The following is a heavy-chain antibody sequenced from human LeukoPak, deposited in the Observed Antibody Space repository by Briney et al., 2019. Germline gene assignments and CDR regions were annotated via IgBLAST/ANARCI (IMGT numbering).Heavy chain of an antibody. V-gene: IGHV3-49*03. CDR2: IRSKAYGGTT. J-gene: IGHJ4*02. CDR1: GFTFCDYA. CDR3: TRAVVVVAADY. Sequence: GGSLRLSCTASGFTFCDYAMSWFRQAPGKGLEWVGFIRSKAYGGTTEYAASVKGRFTISRDDSKSIAYLQMNSLKTEDTAVYYCTRAVVVVAADYWGQGTLVTVSS. D-gene: IGHD2-15*01.